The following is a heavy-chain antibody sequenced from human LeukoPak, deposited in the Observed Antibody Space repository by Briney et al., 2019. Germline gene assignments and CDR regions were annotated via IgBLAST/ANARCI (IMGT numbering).Heavy chain of an antibody. J-gene: IGHJ4*02. V-gene: IGHV4-38-2*02. Sequence: PSETLSLTCTVSGYSISSGFYWGWIRQPPGKGLEWIGSIYHSGSTYYNPSLKSRVTISVDTSKNQFSLKLSSVTAADTAVYYCARDLAAAGHPHDYWGQGTLVTVSS. D-gene: IGHD6-25*01. CDR2: IYHSGST. CDR3: ARDLAAAGHPHDY. CDR1: GYSISSGFY.